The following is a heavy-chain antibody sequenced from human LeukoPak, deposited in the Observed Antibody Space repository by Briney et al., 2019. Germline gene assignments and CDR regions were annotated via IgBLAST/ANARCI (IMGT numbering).Heavy chain of an antibody. Sequence: SETLSLTCTVSVGSISSSSYYWGWIRQPPGKGLEWIGSIYYSGSTYYNPSLKSRVTISVDTSKNQFSLKLSSVTAADTAVYYCARLDSTYDYWGQGTLVTVSS. J-gene: IGHJ4*02. CDR1: VGSISSSSYY. CDR3: ARLDSTYDY. V-gene: IGHV4-39*07. CDR2: IYYSGST. D-gene: IGHD5/OR15-5a*01.